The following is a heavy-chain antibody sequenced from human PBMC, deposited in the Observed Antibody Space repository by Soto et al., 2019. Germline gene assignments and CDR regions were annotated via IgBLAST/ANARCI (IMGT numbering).Heavy chain of an antibody. V-gene: IGHV3-30-3*01. CDR3: ARGPYYYDSSGYRNFDY. CDR1: GFTFSSYA. Sequence: PGGSLRLSCAASGFTFSSYAMHWVRQAPGKGLEWVAVISYDGSNKYYADSVKGRFTISRDNSKNTLYLQMNSLRAEDTAVYYCARGPYYYDSSGYRNFDYWGQGTLVTVSS. CDR2: ISYDGSNK. D-gene: IGHD3-22*01. J-gene: IGHJ4*02.